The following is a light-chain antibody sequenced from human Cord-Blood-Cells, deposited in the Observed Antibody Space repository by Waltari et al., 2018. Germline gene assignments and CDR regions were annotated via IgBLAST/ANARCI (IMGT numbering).Light chain of an antibody. CDR1: NIGSKR. Sequence: SYVLTQPPSVSVAPGKPARITCGGNNIGSKRVHWYQQKPGQAPVLVIYDDSDRPSGIPERFSGSNAGTTATLTISRVEAGDEADYYCQVWDSSSDHYVFGTGTKVTVL. CDR2: DDS. V-gene: IGLV3-21*04. J-gene: IGLJ1*01. CDR3: QVWDSSSDHYV.